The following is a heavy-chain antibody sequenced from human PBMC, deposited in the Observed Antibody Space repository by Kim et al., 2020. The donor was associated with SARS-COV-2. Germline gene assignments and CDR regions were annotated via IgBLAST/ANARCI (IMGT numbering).Heavy chain of an antibody. CDR2: IYYSGST. CDR3: ARVWFGELTVDY. Sequence: SETLSLTCTVSGGSISSSNYYWGWIRQPPGKGLEWIGSIYYSGSTYYNPSLKSRVTISVDTSKNQFSLKLSSVTAADTAVYYCARVWFGELTVDYWGQGT. V-gene: IGHV4-39*01. CDR1: GGSISSSNYY. D-gene: IGHD3-10*01. J-gene: IGHJ4*02.